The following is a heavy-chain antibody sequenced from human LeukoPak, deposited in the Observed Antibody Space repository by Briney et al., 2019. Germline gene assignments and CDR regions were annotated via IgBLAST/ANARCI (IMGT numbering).Heavy chain of an antibody. CDR3: ARDPYSGSYGNDYYYYMDV. CDR2: ITSSSTYI. J-gene: IGHJ6*03. V-gene: IGHV3-21*01. Sequence: GGSLRLSCAASGFTFSSYNMNCVRQAPGKGLEWVSSITSSSTYIYYADSVKGRFTISRDNARNSLYLQMNSLRAEDTAVYYCARDPYSGSYGNDYYYYMDVWGKGTTVTISS. CDR1: GFTFSSYN. D-gene: IGHD1-26*01.